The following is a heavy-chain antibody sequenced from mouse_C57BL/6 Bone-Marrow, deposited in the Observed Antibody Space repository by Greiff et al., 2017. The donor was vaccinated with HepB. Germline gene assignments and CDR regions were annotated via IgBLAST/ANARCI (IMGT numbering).Heavy chain of an antibody. Sequence: EVKVEESGGGLVQPGGSMKLSCAASGFTFSDAWMDWVRQSPEKGLEWVAEIRNKANNHATYYAESVKGRFTISRDDSKSSVYLQMNSLRAEETGIYYCTRYGSNYFDYWGQGTTLTVSS. CDR2: IRNKANNHAT. CDR1: GFTFSDAW. J-gene: IGHJ2*01. CDR3: TRYGSNYFDY. V-gene: IGHV6-6*01. D-gene: IGHD1-1*01.